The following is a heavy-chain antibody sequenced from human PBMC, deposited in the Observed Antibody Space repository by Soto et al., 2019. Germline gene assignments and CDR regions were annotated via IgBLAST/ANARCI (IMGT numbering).Heavy chain of an antibody. J-gene: IGHJ4*02. Sequence: SETLSLTCTVSGGSISSYYWSRIRQPPGKGLEWIGYIYYSGSTNYNPSLKGRVTISVDTSKNQFSLKLSSVTAADTAVYYCARAIRAKTSPYYFDYWGQGTLVTVSS. CDR1: GGSISSYY. D-gene: IGHD1-7*01. CDR2: IYYSGST. V-gene: IGHV4-59*01. CDR3: ARAIRAKTSPYYFDY.